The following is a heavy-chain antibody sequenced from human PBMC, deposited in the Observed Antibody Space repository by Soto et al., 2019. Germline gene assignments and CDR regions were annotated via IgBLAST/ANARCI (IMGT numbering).Heavy chain of an antibody. Sequence: PGGSLRLSCAASGFTFSSYSMNWVRQAPGKGLEWVSYISSSSSTIYYADSVKGRFTISRDNAKNSLYLQMNGLRAEDTAVYYCVKDTPAWRQVWGYDYWGQGVQVTVSS. CDR1: GFTFSSYS. V-gene: IGHV3-48*01. CDR3: VKDTPAWRQVWGYDY. D-gene: IGHD7-27*01. CDR2: ISSSSSTI. J-gene: IGHJ4*02.